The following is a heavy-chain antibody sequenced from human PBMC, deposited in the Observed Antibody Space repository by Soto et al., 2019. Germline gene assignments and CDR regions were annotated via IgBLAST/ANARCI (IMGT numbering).Heavy chain of an antibody. CDR3: AKEGNWDI. Sequence: ESGGDLVQPGGSLRLSCAASGFTLSNYAMNWVRQAPGEGLEWVSGISGSGTGTHYADSVKGRFTISRDNSKNTLNLQMNSLRAEDTAVYYCAKEGNWDIWGPGTMVTVSS. V-gene: IGHV3-23*01. D-gene: IGHD3-10*01. CDR1: GFTLSNYA. CDR2: ISGSGTGT. J-gene: IGHJ3*02.